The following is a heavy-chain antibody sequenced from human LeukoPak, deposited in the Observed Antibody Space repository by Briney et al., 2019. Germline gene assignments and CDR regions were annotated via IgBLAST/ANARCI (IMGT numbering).Heavy chain of an antibody. CDR3: ANSGGGQYSSSFSTPSDY. Sequence: GGSLRLSCAASGFTFSSYGMHWVRQAPGKGLEWVAFIRYDGSNKYYADSVKGRFTISRDNSKNTLYLQMNSLRAEDTAVYYCANSGGGQYSSSFSTPSDYWGQGTLVTVSS. CDR1: GFTFSSYG. V-gene: IGHV3-30*02. D-gene: IGHD6-6*01. J-gene: IGHJ4*02. CDR2: IRYDGSNK.